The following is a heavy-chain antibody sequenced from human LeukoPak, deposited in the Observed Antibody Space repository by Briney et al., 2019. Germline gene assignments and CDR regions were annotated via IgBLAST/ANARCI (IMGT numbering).Heavy chain of an antibody. D-gene: IGHD6-6*01. J-gene: IGHJ4*02. CDR1: GGSMSSGGDY. V-gene: IGHV4-31*03. CDR2: ISPRGNT. Sequence: NPSQTLSLTCTVSGGSMSSGGDYWTWIRQHPGKGLEWIGYISPRGNTYYNPSLKSRLTISLDTSKIQFSLQLNSATAWDTAVYYCARGPSFGSSSRFDSWGQGTLVSVSS. CDR3: ARGPSFGSSSRFDS.